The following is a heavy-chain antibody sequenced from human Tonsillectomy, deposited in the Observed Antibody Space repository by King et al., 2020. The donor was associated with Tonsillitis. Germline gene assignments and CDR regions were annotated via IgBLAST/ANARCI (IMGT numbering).Heavy chain of an antibody. CDR3: TSRPWFDY. V-gene: IGHV3-15*07. CDR2: IKTKADGGTT. J-gene: IGHJ4*02. Sequence: VQLVESGGGLVKPGGSLRLSCATSGFTFTKAWMNWVRQTPGKGLEWVGRIKTKADGGTTDYAAPVKGRFTISRDDSKNTLYLQMDSLQTEDTAVYYCTSRPWFDYWGQGTLVTVSS. CDR1: GFTFTKAW.